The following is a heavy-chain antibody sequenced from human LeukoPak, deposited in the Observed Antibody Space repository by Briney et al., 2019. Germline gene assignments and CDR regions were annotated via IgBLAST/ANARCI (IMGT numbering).Heavy chain of an antibody. CDR1: GFTVRSKD. D-gene: IGHD5-18*01. Sequence: PGGSLRLSCAASGFTVRSKDMIWVRQAPGKGLEWVSVIYSGGSTYYADSVKGRFTISRDNSKNTLYLQMNSLRAEDTAVYYCAVKHTALDYWGQGTLVTVSS. CDR2: IYSGGST. CDR3: AVKHTALDY. J-gene: IGHJ4*02. V-gene: IGHV3-66*01.